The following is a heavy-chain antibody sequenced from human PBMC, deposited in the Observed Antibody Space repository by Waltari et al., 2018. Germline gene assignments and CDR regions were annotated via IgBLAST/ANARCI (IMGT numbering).Heavy chain of an antibody. D-gene: IGHD3-9*01. CDR3: VTGPRDKWVGRYSGEFFHH. J-gene: IGHJ1*01. Sequence: QVQLQQCGAGLVRPSETLSLTSEVAAVSLTGYYWTWNRQPPGKGLEWFGENNLGDITYYNPSLENRVTILLDKSKNQFSLRLDSVTAADTAVYYCVTGPRDKWVGRYSGEFFHHWGPGTLVTVSS. V-gene: IGHV4-34*02. CDR2: NNLGDIT. CDR1: AVSLTGYY.